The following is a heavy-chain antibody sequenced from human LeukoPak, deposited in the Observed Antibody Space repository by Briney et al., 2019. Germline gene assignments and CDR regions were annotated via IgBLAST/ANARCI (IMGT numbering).Heavy chain of an antibody. Sequence: GGSLRLSCAASGFTSSSYGMHWVRQAPGKGLEWVAVIWYDGSNKYYADSVKGRFTISRDNSKNMLYLQMNSLRAEDTAVYYCARDGKDCGGDCYSLDAFDIWGQGTMVTVSS. V-gene: IGHV3-33*01. CDR2: IWYDGSNK. J-gene: IGHJ3*02. D-gene: IGHD2-21*02. CDR1: GFTSSSYG. CDR3: ARDGKDCGGDCYSLDAFDI.